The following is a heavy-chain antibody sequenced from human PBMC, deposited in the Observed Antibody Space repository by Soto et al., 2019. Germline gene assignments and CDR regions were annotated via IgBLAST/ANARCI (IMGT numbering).Heavy chain of an antibody. CDR1: GYTFTGYY. D-gene: IGHD3-22*01. Sequence: QVQLVQSGAEVKKPGASVKVSCKASGYTFTGYYMHWVRQAPGQGLEWMGWINPNSGGTNYAQKFQGWVTMTRDTSIRTAYMYLIRLRSDVTAVYYCARANYDDSSCYLGGDAFDIWGQWRIVTVS. V-gene: IGHV1-2*04. CDR3: ARANYDDSSCYLGGDAFDI. J-gene: IGHJ3*02. CDR2: INPNSGGT.